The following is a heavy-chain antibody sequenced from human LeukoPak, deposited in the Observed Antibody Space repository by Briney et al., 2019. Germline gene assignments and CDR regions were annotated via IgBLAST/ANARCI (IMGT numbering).Heavy chain of an antibody. CDR1: GGSFSGYY. D-gene: IGHD4-17*01. CDR3: ARGTVTTEYFDY. CDR2: INHSGST. V-gene: IGHV4-34*01. Sequence: SETLSLTCAVYGGSFSGYYWSWIRQPPGKGLEWIGEINHSGSTNYNPSLKSRVTISVDTSKNQFSLKLSSVTTADRAVYYCARGTVTTEYFDYWGQGTLVTVSS. J-gene: IGHJ4*02.